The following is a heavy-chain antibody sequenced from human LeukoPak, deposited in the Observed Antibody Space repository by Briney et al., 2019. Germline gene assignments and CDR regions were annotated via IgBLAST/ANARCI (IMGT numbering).Heavy chain of an antibody. D-gene: IGHD3-10*01. CDR2: IYYSGST. V-gene: IGHV4-39*01. CDR1: VGSISSSTYY. Sequence: PSETLSLTCTVSVGSISSSTYYWGWIRQPPWKGLEWIGIIYYSGSTYYNPSLKSRVTIAVDTSKNQFSLKLSSVTAADTAVYYCARPLSTFRELSAFDIWGQGTMLTVSS. CDR3: ARPLSTFRELSAFDI. J-gene: IGHJ3*02.